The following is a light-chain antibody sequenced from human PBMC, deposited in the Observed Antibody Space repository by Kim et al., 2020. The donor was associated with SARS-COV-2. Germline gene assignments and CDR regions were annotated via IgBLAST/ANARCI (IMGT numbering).Light chain of an antibody. CDR1: QSVTRGF. V-gene: IGKV3-20*01. J-gene: IGKJ2*01. CDR2: AAS. CDR3: QQYVSPPYT. Sequence: PGERATLSCRASQSVTRGFLAWYQHKPGQAPRLLIYAASSRATGIPDRFSGSGSGTDFSLTINRLEPEDFAVYYCQQYVSPPYTFGQGTKLEI.